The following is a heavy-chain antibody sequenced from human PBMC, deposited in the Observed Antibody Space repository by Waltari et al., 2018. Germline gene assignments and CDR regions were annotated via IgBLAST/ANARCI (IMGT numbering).Heavy chain of an antibody. CDR3: ARDYGERTSCSVA. D-gene: IGHD2-2*01. J-gene: IGHJ5*02. V-gene: IGHV3-53*01. Sequence: EVQLVESGGDLIQPGGSLRLSCAASGFTVSSNYMSWVRQAPGKGLGWVSTIYSGGRTYYGDYVMGRFTSTRGSSKTTLYLQMNSLRAEDTAVYYCARDYGERTSCSVAWGQGTLVTVSS. CDR2: IYSGGRT. CDR1: GFTVSSNY.